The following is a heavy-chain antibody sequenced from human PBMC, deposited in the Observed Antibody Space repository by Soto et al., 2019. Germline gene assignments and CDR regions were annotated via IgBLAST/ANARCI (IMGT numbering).Heavy chain of an antibody. Sequence: GGSLRLSCAASGFTFSSYAMHWVRQAPGKGLEWVAVISYDGSNKYYADSVKGRFTISRDNSKNTLYLQMNSLRAVDTAVYYCAREEMATIIDYWGQGTLVTVSS. V-gene: IGHV3-30-3*01. D-gene: IGHD5-12*01. CDR3: AREEMATIIDY. CDR1: GFTFSSYA. J-gene: IGHJ4*02. CDR2: ISYDGSNK.